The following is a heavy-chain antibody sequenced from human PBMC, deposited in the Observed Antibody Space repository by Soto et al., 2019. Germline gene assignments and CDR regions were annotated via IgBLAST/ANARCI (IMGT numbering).Heavy chain of an antibody. J-gene: IGHJ6*02. Sequence: ASVKVSCKASGYTFTGYYMHWVRQAPGQGLEWMGWINPNSGGTNYAQKFQGRVTMTRDTSISTAYMELSRLRSDDTAVYYCARVKGKDIVLNCLYGMDVWGQGTTVTVSS. CDR1: GYTFTGYY. D-gene: IGHD2-8*01. V-gene: IGHV1-2*02. CDR3: ARVKGKDIVLNCLYGMDV. CDR2: INPNSGGT.